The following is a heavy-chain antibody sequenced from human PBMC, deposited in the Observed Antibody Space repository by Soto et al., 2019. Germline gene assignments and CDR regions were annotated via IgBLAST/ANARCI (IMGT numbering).Heavy chain of an antibody. V-gene: IGHV4-59*06. CDR2: IYYSGGT. D-gene: IGHD3-22*01. J-gene: IGHJ5*02. CDR3: ASIYDSSGYYYGNNWFDP. CDR1: GGSISSYY. Sequence: SEILSLTCTVSGGSISSYYWSWIRQHPGKGLEWIGYIYYSGGTYYNPSLKSRVTISVDTSKNQFSLELSSVTAADTAVYYCASIYDSSGYYYGNNWFDPWGQGTLVTVSS.